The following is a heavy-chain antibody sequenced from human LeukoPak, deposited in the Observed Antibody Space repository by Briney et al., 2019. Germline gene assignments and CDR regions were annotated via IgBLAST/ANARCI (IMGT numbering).Heavy chain of an antibody. CDR3: AKDQGPMNYDSSGYPDY. D-gene: IGHD3-22*01. Sequence: RGSLRLSCAASGFTFSSYGMHWVRQAPGKGLEWVAVISYDGSSKYYADSVKGRFTISRDNSKNTLYLQMNSLRAEDTAVYYCAKDQGPMNYDSSGYPDYWGQGTLVTVSS. J-gene: IGHJ4*02. CDR2: ISYDGSSK. V-gene: IGHV3-30*18. CDR1: GFTFSSYG.